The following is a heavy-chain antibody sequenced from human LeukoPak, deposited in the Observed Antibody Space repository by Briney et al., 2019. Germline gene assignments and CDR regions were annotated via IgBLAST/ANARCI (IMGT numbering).Heavy chain of an antibody. CDR3: ARGVGGPRYYYYYMDV. J-gene: IGHJ6*03. CDR2: INHSGST. V-gene: IGHV4-34*01. CDR1: GGSFSGYY. D-gene: IGHD3-10*01. Sequence: SETLSLTCAVYGGSFSGYYWSWIRQPPGKGLGWIGEINHSGSTNYNPSLKSRVTISVDTSKNQFSLKLSSVTAADTAVYYCARGVGGPRYYYYYMDVWGKGTTVTVSS.